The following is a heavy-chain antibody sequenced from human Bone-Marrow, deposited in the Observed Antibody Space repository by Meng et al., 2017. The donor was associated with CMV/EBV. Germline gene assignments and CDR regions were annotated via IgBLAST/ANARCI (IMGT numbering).Heavy chain of an antibody. CDR1: GFTFSSYA. CDR3: ARVRIAVAPCDY. Sequence: GESLKISCAASGFTFSSYAMHWVRQAPGKGLEWVAVISYDGSNKYYADSVRGRFTISRDNSKNTLYLQMNSLRAEDTAVYYCARVRIAVAPCDYWGQGTRVTGYS. J-gene: IGHJ4*02. CDR2: ISYDGSNK. D-gene: IGHD6-19*01. V-gene: IGHV3-30*04.